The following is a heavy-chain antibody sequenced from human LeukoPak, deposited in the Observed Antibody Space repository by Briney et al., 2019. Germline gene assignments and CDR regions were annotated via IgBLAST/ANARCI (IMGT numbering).Heavy chain of an antibody. J-gene: IGHJ4*02. CDR1: GFTFSSYA. D-gene: IGHD3-22*01. Sequence: GGSLRLSCAASGFTFSSYAMSWVRQAPGKGLEWVADIKQDGSEKYYVDSVKGRFTISRDNAKNSLYLQMNSLRAEDTAVYYCARAPVVVGDDYFDYWGQGTLVTVSS. V-gene: IGHV3-7*01. CDR2: IKQDGSEK. CDR3: ARAPVVVGDDYFDY.